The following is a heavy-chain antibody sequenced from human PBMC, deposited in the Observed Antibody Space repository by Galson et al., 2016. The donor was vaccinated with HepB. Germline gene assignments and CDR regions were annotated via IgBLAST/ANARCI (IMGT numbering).Heavy chain of an antibody. Sequence: PALVKPTQTLTLTCTFSGFSLSTRGVGVAWIRQPPGKALEWLALIYWDDDRRYSPSVKNRLTITKDTSKNQSVLKMTKMDPVDTPTYFCAHLAYGGLHYWGQGTLVTVSS. CDR2: IYWDDDR. D-gene: IGHD3-16*01. J-gene: IGHJ4*02. V-gene: IGHV2-5*02. CDR3: AHLAYGGLHY. CDR1: GFSLSTRGVG.